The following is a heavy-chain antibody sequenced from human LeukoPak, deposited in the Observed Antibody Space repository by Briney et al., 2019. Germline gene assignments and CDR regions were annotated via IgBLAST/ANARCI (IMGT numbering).Heavy chain of an antibody. Sequence: GGSLRLSCATSGFSFSTQGMTWVRQAPGKGLEWVSYISSNSRTIYYADSVKGRFTISRDNTRNSVFLQLNSLRVEDTGFYYCARGSYTGFDLYFDYWGQGTLVTVSS. J-gene: IGHJ4*02. CDR1: GFSFSTQG. CDR3: ARGSYTGFDLYFDY. V-gene: IGHV3-48*03. CDR2: ISSNSRTI. D-gene: IGHD5-12*01.